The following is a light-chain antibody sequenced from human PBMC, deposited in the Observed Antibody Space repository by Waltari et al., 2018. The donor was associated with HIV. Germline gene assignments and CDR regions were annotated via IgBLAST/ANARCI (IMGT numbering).Light chain of an antibody. J-gene: IGLJ2*01. V-gene: IGLV1-40*01. CDR1: TSNFGAGYD. CDR2: RSN. CDR3: QSYDRILGDVV. Sequence: QSVLTQPPSVSGAPGQRVTIPCTGSTSNFGAGYDVQWYQHLPGTAPKLRSHRSNNRPSWVPDRFAGSKSGTSASLAITGLRAEDEADYYCQSYDRILGDVVFGGGTKLTVL.